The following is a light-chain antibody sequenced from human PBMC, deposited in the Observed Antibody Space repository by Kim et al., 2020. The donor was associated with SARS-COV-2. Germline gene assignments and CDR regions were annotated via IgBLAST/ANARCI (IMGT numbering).Light chain of an antibody. J-gene: IGLJ3*02. CDR3: CSYAGRYTWV. CDR1: SNDVGGYNY. Sequence: QSALTQPRSVSGSPGQSVTISCTGTSNDVGGYNYVSWYQHHPGKAPKLIIYDVTERPSGVPDRFSGSKSDNTASLTISGLQADDEADYYCCSYAGRYTWVFGGGTKLTVL. V-gene: IGLV2-11*01. CDR2: DVT.